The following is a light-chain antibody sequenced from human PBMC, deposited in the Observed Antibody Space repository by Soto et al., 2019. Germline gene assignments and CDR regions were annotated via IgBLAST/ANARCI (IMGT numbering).Light chain of an antibody. CDR3: QQYGSAPRT. Sequence: DIQLTQSPSFLSASVGDRVTITCRASQAISSYLAWYQQKPGKAPRLLIYAASTLQSGVPSRFSGSGSGTDFTLTISRLEPEDFAVYYCQQYGSAPRTFGQGTKVEIK. CDR1: QAISSY. CDR2: AAS. J-gene: IGKJ1*01. V-gene: IGKV1-9*01.